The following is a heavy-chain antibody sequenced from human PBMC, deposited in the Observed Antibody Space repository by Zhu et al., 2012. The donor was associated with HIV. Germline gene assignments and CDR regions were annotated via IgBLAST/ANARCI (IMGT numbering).Heavy chain of an antibody. CDR2: IYYSGST. D-gene: IGHD6-19*01. CDR1: GGSISSSTYY. V-gene: IGHV4-39*01. J-gene: IGHJ5*02. Sequence: QLQLQESGPGLVKPSETLSLTCTVSGGSISSSTYYWGWIRQPPGKGLEWIGNIYYSGSTYYNPSLKSRVVISVDTSKNQFSLKVRSVTAADTAVYFCARVGKXSSGWYSWFDPWGQGTLVTVSS. CDR3: ARVGKXSSGWYSWFDP.